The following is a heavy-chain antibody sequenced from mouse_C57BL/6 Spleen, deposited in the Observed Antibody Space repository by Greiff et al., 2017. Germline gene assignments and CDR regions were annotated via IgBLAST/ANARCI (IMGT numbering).Heavy chain of an antibody. D-gene: IGHD2-12*01. CDR3: AREDDAVYYAMDY. Sequence: EVKLVESGPGLVKPSQSLSLTCSVTGYSITSGYYWNWIRQFPGNKLEWMGYISYDGSNNYNPSLKNRISITRDTSKNQFFLKLNSVTTEDTATYYCAREDDAVYYAMDYWGQGTSVTVSS. J-gene: IGHJ4*01. V-gene: IGHV3-6*01. CDR2: ISYDGSN. CDR1: GYSITSGYY.